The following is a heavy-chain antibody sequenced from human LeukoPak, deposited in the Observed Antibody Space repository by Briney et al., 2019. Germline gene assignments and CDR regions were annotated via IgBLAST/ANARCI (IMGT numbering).Heavy chain of an antibody. CDR3: ARERKLLWFGESNAFDI. V-gene: IGHV1-2*04. CDR2: INLNSGGT. D-gene: IGHD3-10*01. Sequence: ASVKVSCTASGYTFTGYYMHWVRQAPGQGLEWMGWINLNSGGTNYAQKFQGWVTMTRDTSISTAYMELSRLRSDDTAVYYCARERKLLWFGESNAFDIWGQGTMVTVSS. CDR1: GYTFTGYY. J-gene: IGHJ3*02.